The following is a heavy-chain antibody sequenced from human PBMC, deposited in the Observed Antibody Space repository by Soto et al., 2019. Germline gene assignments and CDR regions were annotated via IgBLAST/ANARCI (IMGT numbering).Heavy chain of an antibody. CDR3: APKTGTTYNWFDP. D-gene: IGHD1-7*01. CDR2: INHSGST. V-gene: IGHV4-34*01. Sequence: PSEPLSLSYAVYEGYFRDYYWRWISKPPGKGLEWIGEINHSGSTNYNPSLKSRVTISVDTSKNQSSLKLSSVTAADTAVYYCAPKTGTTYNWFDPWGQGTLVTVSS. J-gene: IGHJ5*02. CDR1: EGYFRDYY.